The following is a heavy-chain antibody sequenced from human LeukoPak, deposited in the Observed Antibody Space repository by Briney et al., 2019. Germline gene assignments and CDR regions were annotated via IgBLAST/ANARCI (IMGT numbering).Heavy chain of an antibody. CDR3: ARRRYSSSSEDY. J-gene: IGHJ4*02. D-gene: IGHD6-6*01. V-gene: IGHV4-39*01. CDR1: GGSISSSSYY. Sequence: SETLSLTCTVSGGSISSSSYYWGWIRQPPGKGLEWIGSIYYSGSTYYNPSLKSRVTISVDTSKNQFSLKLSSVTAADTAVYYCARRRYSSSSEDYWGQGTLVTVSS. CDR2: IYYSGST.